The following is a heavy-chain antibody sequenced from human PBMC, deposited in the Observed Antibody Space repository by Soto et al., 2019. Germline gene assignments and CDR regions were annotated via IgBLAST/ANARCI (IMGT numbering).Heavy chain of an antibody. CDR2: INHSGST. J-gene: IGHJ4*02. V-gene: IGHV4-34*01. CDR3: ARLSGGRGWFFAY. Sequence: SETLSLTCAVYGGSFSGYYWSWIRQPPGKGLEWIGEINHSGSTNYNPSLKSRVTISVDTSKNQFSLKLSSVTAADTAVYYGARLSGGRGWFFAYWGQGTLVNVPQ. CDR1: GGSFSGYY. D-gene: IGHD6-19*01.